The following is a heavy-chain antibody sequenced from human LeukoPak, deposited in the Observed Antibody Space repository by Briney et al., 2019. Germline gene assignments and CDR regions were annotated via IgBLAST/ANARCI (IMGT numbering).Heavy chain of an antibody. D-gene: IGHD4-11*01. CDR2: ISSSRNTI. CDR3: ARAYSTYHMDV. V-gene: IGHV3-48*01. J-gene: IGHJ6*03. Sequence: GVLRLSCAASGFTFSDYSMNWVRQAPGKGLQWASFISSSRNTIYYADSVKGRFTISRDNAENSLYLQTNSLRAEDTAVYYCARAYSTYHMDVWGKGTTVTVSS. CDR1: GFTFSDYS.